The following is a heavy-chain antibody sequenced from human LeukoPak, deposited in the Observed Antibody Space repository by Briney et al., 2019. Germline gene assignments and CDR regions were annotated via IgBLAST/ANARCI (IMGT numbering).Heavy chain of an antibody. CDR2: INHSGST. J-gene: IGHJ6*03. D-gene: IGHD2-2*01. CDR3: ARGRYCSSTSCYRFGYYMDA. CDR1: GGSFSGYY. V-gene: IGHV4-34*01. Sequence: PSETLSLTCAVYGGSFSGYYWSWIRQPPGKGLEWIGEINHSGSTNYNPSLKSRVTISVDTSKNQFSLKLSSVTAADTAVYYCARGRYCSSTSCYRFGYYMDAWGKGTTVTVSS.